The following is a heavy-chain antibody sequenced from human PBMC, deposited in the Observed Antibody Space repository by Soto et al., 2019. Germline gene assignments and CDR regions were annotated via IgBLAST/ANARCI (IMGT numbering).Heavy chain of an antibody. V-gene: IGHV1-3*05. CDR3: ARSIVVVTALDY. CDR1: GYTFTSYA. J-gene: IGHJ4*02. Sequence: QVQLVQSGAEEKKPGASVKVSCKASGYTFTSYAMHWVRQAPGQRLEWMGWINAGNGNTKYSQKFQGRVTITRHTSASTDHVELSSLRSEDTAVYYCARSIVVVTALDYWGQGTLVTVSS. D-gene: IGHD2-21*02. CDR2: INAGNGNT.